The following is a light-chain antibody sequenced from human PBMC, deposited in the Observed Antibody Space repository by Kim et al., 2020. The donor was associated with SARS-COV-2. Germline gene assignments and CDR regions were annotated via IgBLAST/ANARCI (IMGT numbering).Light chain of an antibody. CDR3: QQFGSSPWT. CDR1: QSVSSRY. J-gene: IGKJ1*01. Sequence: SPGERATLSCRASQSVSSRYLALYQQKPGQAPRLLIYGASTRATGLPDRFSGSGSGTDFTLTISRLRPEDFAVYYCQQFGSSPWTFGQGTKVDIK. V-gene: IGKV3-20*01. CDR2: GAS.